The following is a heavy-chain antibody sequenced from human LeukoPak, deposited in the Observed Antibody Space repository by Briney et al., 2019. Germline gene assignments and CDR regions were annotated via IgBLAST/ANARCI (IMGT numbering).Heavy chain of an antibody. D-gene: IGHD6-19*01. Sequence: PSETLSLTCTVSGGSISSYYWSWIRQPPGKGLEWIGYIYYSGSTNYNPSLKSRVTISVDTSKNQFSLKLSSVTAADTAVYYCARIRKIAVAGRNYYYYGMDVWGQGTTVTVSS. CDR3: ARIRKIAVAGRNYYYYGMDV. CDR2: IYYSGST. V-gene: IGHV4-59*08. J-gene: IGHJ6*02. CDR1: GGSISSYY.